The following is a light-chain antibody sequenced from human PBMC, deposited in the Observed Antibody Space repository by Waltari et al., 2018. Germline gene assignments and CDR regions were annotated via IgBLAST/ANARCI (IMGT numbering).Light chain of an antibody. V-gene: IGLV2-14*03. Sequence: QSALTQPASLSGSPGQSITISCTGPSIAVGCYNYVPRYQQHPGKAPKLMIYDVSNRPSGVSNRFSGSKSGNTASLTISGLQAEDEADYYCSSYITSSTLELFGGGTSLTVL. CDR3: SSYITSSTLEL. J-gene: IGLJ2*01. CDR2: DVS. CDR1: SIAVGCYNY.